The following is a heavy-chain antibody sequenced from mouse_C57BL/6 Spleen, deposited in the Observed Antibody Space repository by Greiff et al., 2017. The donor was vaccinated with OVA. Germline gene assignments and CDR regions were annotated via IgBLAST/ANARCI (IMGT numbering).Heavy chain of an antibody. Sequence: VQLQLSGAELVKPGASVKISCKASGYAFSSYWMNWVKQRPGKGLEWIGQIYPGDGDTNYNGKFKGKATLTADKSSSTAYMQLSSLTSEDSAVYFCARDYYGSSDFDYWGQGTTLTVSS. CDR2: IYPGDGDT. CDR1: GYAFSSYW. V-gene: IGHV1-80*01. CDR3: ARDYYGSSDFDY. D-gene: IGHD1-1*01. J-gene: IGHJ2*01.